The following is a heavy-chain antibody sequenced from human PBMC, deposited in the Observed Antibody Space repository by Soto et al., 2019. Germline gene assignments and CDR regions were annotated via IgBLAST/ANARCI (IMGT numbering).Heavy chain of an antibody. V-gene: IGHV3-30-3*01. Sequence: PGGSLRLSCAASGFTFSSYAMHWVRQAPGKGLEWVAVISYDGSNKYYADSVKGRFTISRDNSKNTLYLQMNSLRAEDTAVYYCASPRAGIGQWLANFDYWGQGTLVTVSS. CDR2: ISYDGSNK. CDR3: ASPRAGIGQWLANFDY. CDR1: GFTFSSYA. J-gene: IGHJ4*02. D-gene: IGHD6-19*01.